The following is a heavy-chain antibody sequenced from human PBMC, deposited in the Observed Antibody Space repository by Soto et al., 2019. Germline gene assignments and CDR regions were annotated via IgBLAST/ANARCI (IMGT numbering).Heavy chain of an antibody. J-gene: IGHJ6*02. D-gene: IGHD4-17*01. Sequence: QVRLEESGPGLVKPSETLSLICSVSGGSVNNDNYFWNWIRHHPENGLEWFGYIYYSGSTHYNPSFTARATLSIDTSKNQFSLRLNSVTVADTAFYFCARDADYGGSRGGMDVGGRGTTVTVSS. CDR2: IYYSGST. V-gene: IGHV4-31*03. CDR1: GGSVNNDNYF. CDR3: ARDADYGGSRGGMDV.